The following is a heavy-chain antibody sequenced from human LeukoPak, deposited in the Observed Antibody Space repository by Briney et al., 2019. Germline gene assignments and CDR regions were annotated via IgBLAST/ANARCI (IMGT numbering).Heavy chain of an antibody. CDR1: GFTFSSYW. V-gene: IGHV3-74*01. CDR3: ARAPSEIGGYYPEYFRH. D-gene: IGHD3-22*01. CDR2: IKSDGST. J-gene: IGHJ1*01. Sequence: GGSLRLSCAASGFTFSSYWMHWVRQAPGKGLVWVSRIKSDGSTRYADSVKGRFTISRDNAKNTVSLQMTTLRAEDTGVYYCARAPSEIGGYYPEYFRHWGQGTLIIVSS.